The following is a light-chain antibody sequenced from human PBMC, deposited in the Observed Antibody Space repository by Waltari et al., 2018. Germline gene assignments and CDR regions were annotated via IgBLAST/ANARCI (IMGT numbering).Light chain of an antibody. Sequence: DVVMTQSPLSLPVTLGQPASISCRSSQSLVHSDGKTYLNWIKQRPGQSPRRLIYKVSNRDSGVPDRFSASGSGTDFTLKISRVEAEDVGVYYCMQGTHWPLYTFGQGTKLEIK. V-gene: IGKV2-30*02. CDR2: KVS. CDR1: QSLVHSDGKTY. CDR3: MQGTHWPLYT. J-gene: IGKJ2*01.